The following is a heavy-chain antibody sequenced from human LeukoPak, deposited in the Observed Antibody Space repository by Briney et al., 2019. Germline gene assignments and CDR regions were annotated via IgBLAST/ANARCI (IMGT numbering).Heavy chain of an antibody. Sequence: PSETLSLTCTVSGGSISSGGYYWSWIRQPPGKGLEWIGYFYYRGSTNYNPSLKSRVTISLDTSKNQFSLRLRSVTAADTAVYYCARHSGTLGYFDYWGQGTRVTVSS. CDR3: ARHSGTLGYFDY. V-gene: IGHV4-61*08. CDR2: FYYRGST. CDR1: GGSISSGGYY. D-gene: IGHD1-14*01. J-gene: IGHJ4*02.